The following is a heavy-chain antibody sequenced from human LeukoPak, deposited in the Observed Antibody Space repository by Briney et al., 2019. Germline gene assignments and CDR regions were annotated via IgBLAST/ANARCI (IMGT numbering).Heavy chain of an antibody. D-gene: IGHD4-17*01. Sequence: GGSLRLSCAASEFTFSSYAMSWVRQAPGKGLEWVSLISGGGYTTYYADSVKGRFTISRDNPKNTLYLQLNSLRAEDTAVYYCARGRDYGECDYWGQGTLVTASS. CDR1: EFTFSSYA. CDR2: ISGGGYTT. CDR3: ARGRDYGECDY. J-gene: IGHJ4*02. V-gene: IGHV3-23*01.